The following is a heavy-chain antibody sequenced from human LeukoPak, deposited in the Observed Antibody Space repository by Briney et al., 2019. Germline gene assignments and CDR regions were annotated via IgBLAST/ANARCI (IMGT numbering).Heavy chain of an antibody. V-gene: IGHV4-61*09. CDR2: IYTSGST. J-gene: IGHJ4*02. Sequence: SQTLSLTCTVSGGSISSGSYYWSWIRQPAGKGLEWIGHIYTSGSTNYNPSLKSRVTISVDTSKNQFSLKLSSVTAADTAVYYCARETFYYDSSGYSKTDCWGQGTLVTVSS. CDR1: GGSISSGSYY. D-gene: IGHD3-22*01. CDR3: ARETFYYDSSGYSKTDC.